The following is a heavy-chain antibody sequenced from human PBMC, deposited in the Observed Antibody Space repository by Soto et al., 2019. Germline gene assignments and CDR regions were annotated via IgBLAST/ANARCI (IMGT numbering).Heavy chain of an antibody. J-gene: IGHJ4*02. CDR2: ISYDGSNK. CDR3: AKEGIVVVPAAAHFDY. CDR1: GFTFSSYG. Sequence: QVQLVESGGGVVQPGRSLRLSCAASGFTFSSYGMHWVRQAPGKGLEWVAVISYDGSNKYYADFVKGRFTISRDNSKNTLYLQMNSLRAEDTAVYYCAKEGIVVVPAAAHFDYWGRGTLVTVSS. D-gene: IGHD2-2*01. V-gene: IGHV3-30*18.